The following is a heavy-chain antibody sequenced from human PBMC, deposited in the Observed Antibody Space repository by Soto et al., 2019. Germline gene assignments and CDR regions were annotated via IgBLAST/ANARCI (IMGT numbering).Heavy chain of an antibody. CDR3: ATSYYYGSGSYFGY. V-gene: IGHV4-39*01. CDR1: GGSISTSSYY. Sequence: SETLSLTCTVSGGSISTSSYYWGSIRQPPGKGLEWIGSIYYSGSIYYNPSLKSRVTVSVDTSKNQFSLKLSSVTAADTAVYYCATSYYYGSGSYFGYWGQGTLVTVSS. J-gene: IGHJ4*02. D-gene: IGHD3-10*01. CDR2: IYYSGSI.